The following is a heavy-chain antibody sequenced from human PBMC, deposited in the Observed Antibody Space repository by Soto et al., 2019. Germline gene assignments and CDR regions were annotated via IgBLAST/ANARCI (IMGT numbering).Heavy chain of an antibody. Sequence: ASVKVSCKTSGYTLSDYYTHWVRQAPGQGLEWMGWVNPNGGGTEYAQKFKGRVAMTRDTSISTAYMDLSGLTSDDTAVYYCAHVDWNSRRPFDYWGQGTLVTVSS. V-gene: IGHV1-2*02. J-gene: IGHJ4*02. D-gene: IGHD2-21*01. CDR3: AHVDWNSRRPFDY. CDR1: GYTLSDYY. CDR2: VNPNGGGT.